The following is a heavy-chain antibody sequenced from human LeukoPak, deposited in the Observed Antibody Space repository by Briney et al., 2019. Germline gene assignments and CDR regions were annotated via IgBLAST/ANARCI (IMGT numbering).Heavy chain of an antibody. CDR3: AAESPYVWGSYRPYYYMDV. CDR2: IVVGSGDT. V-gene: IGHV1-58*02. J-gene: IGHJ6*03. CDR1: GFTFTTSA. D-gene: IGHD3-16*02. Sequence: TSVTVSFKTSGFTFTTSAIQWVRQARGQQQEWIGCIVVGSGDTNYSQKFEEGGIFTRDMSTSTAYMELSSLRSEDTAVYYCAAESPYVWGSYRPYYYMDVWGKGTTVTVSS.